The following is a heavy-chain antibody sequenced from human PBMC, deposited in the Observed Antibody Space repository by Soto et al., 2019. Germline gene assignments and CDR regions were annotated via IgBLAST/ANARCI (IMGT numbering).Heavy chain of an antibody. CDR3: ARKHRSYSGWYDY. V-gene: IGHV3-30*14. J-gene: IGHJ4*02. CDR1: GFTFSTYA. CDR2: VTSDGSNK. D-gene: IGHD6-19*01. Sequence: QVQLVESGGGVVQPGRSLRLSCAASGFTFSTYALHWVRQAPGKGLEWVATVTSDGSNKYHADSVEGRFTISRENAKNSLYLQMNSLRAGDTAVYYCARKHRSYSGWYDYWGQGTLVTVSS.